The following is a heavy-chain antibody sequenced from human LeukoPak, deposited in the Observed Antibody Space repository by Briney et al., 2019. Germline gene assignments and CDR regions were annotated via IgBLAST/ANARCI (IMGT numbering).Heavy chain of an antibody. D-gene: IGHD6-13*01. CDR1: GYTFTSYD. Sequence: ASVKVSCKASGYTFTSYDINWVRQATGQGLELMGWMNPNSGNTGYAQKFRGRVTMTRNTSISTAYMELSSLRSEDTAVYYCARAPITAAGPLFDWFDPWGQGTLVTVSS. J-gene: IGHJ5*02. V-gene: IGHV1-8*01. CDR2: MNPNSGNT. CDR3: ARAPITAAGPLFDWFDP.